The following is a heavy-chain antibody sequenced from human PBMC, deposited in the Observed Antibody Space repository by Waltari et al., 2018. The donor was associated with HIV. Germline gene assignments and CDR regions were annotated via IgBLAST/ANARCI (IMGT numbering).Heavy chain of an antibody. CDR1: GYTFNSST. D-gene: IGHD3-22*01. CDR3: ARGRQTYSYDRSNYYPGYF. CDR2: INTNTGNP. Sequence: QVQLIQSRSEWKNPGASVNLSCKASGYTFNSSTINWVRQAPGQGLEWMGWINTNTGNPTYAQGFTGRFVFSLDTSINTTFVEINDLEPDDTAVYYCARGRQTYSYDRSNYYPGYFWGPGTVLIVAS. V-gene: IGHV7-4-1*02. J-gene: IGHJ4*02.